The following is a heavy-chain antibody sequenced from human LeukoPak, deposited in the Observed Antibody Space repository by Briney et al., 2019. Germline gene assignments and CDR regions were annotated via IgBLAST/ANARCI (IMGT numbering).Heavy chain of an antibody. CDR3: ARERGTSAFDI. J-gene: IGHJ3*02. V-gene: IGHV3-33*01. D-gene: IGHD5-12*01. Sequence: PGGSLRLSCAASGFTFSSYGMHWVRQAPGKGLEWVAVIWYDGSNKYYADSVKGRFTTSRDNSKNTLYLQMNSLRAEDTAVYYCARERGTSAFDIWGQGTMVTVSS. CDR2: IWYDGSNK. CDR1: GFTFSSYG.